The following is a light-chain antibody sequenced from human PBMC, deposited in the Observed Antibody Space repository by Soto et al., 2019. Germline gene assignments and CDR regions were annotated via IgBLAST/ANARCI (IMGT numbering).Light chain of an antibody. CDR2: AAS. CDR3: LQHNTAPPWT. CDR1: QGISDD. V-gene: IGKV1-17*02. Sequence: DIQMTQSPSSLSASVGDRVTIACRASQGISDDLNWYQQKPGKAPKRLIYAASSLQSGVPLRFSGSGSETEFTLTISDLQPEDSATYYCLQHNTAPPWTFGQGTKVEVK. J-gene: IGKJ1*01.